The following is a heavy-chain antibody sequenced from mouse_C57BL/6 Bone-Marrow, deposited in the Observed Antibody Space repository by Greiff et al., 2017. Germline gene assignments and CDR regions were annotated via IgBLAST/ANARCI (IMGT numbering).Heavy chain of an antibody. CDR2: IFPGSGST. D-gene: IGHD1-1*01. V-gene: IGHV1-75*01. CDR3: ARERTTVVEAFAY. Sequence: VKLQESGPELVKPGASVKISCKASGYTFTDYYINWVKQRPGQGLEWIGWIFPGSGSTYYNEKFKGKATLTVDNSSSTAYMLLSSLTSEDSAVXFCARERTTVVEAFAYWGQGTLVTVSA. J-gene: IGHJ3*01. CDR1: GYTFTDYY.